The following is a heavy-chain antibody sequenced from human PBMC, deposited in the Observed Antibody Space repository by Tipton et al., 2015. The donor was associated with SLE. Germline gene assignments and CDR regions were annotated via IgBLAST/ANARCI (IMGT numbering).Heavy chain of an antibody. J-gene: IGHJ6*03. CDR2: TLHTGGS. D-gene: IGHD5-18*01. CDR3: ARGGLGYSYYYYMDV. CDR1: ADSISGYY. V-gene: IGHV4-59*01. Sequence: TLSLTCNVSADSISGYYWSWIRQPPGKGLEWIGYTLHTGGSNYSPSLKSRVTISVDTSKNQFSLKLSSVTAADTAVYYCARGGLGYSYYYYMDVWGQGTRVTVSS.